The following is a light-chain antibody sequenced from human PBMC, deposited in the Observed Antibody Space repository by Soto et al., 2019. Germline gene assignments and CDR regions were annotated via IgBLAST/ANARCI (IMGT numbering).Light chain of an antibody. Sequence: IALTQSPGTLSLSPGERATLSCRASQSVNSNYLAWYQQKPGQAPRLLIYGTSTRATGIPDRLSGSGSGTDFTLTVSRLEPEDFAVYYCQQYGNLPRTFGQGTKVDIK. CDR2: GTS. V-gene: IGKV3-20*01. J-gene: IGKJ1*01. CDR3: QQYGNLPRT. CDR1: QSVNSNY.